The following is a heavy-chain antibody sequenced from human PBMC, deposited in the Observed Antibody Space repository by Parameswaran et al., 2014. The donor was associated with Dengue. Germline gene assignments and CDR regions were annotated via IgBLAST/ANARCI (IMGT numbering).Heavy chain of an antibody. CDR2: INPNSGGT. Sequence: WVRQAPGQGLEWMGWINPNSGGTNYAQKFQGRVTMTRDTSISTAYMELSRLRSDDTAVYYCARELKWELLYWGQGTLVT. CDR3: ARELKWELLY. D-gene: IGHD1-26*01. V-gene: IGHV1-2*02. J-gene: IGHJ4*02.